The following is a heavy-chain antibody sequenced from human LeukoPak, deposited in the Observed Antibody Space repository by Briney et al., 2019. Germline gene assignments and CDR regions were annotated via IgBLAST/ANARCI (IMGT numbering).Heavy chain of an antibody. D-gene: IGHD5-18*01. V-gene: IGHV1-2*02. Sequence: GASVKVSCKASGYTFTGYYMHWVRQAPGQGLEWMGWINPKSGGTNYAQKFQGRVTMTRDTSISTAYMELSRLRSDDTAVYYCARDQGGYSYGYWLSYYYMDVWGKGTTVTISS. CDR3: ARDQGGYSYGYWLSYYYMDV. J-gene: IGHJ6*03. CDR2: INPKSGGT. CDR1: GYTFTGYY.